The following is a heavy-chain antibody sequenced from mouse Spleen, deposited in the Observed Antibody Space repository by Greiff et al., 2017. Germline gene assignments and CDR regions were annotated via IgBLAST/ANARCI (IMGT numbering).Heavy chain of an antibody. CDR1: GYTFTDYY. Sequence: VQLKESGPVLVKPGASVKMSCKASGYTFTDYYMNWVKQSHGKSLEWIGVINPYNGGTSYNQKFKGKATLTVDKSSSTAYMELNSLTSEDSAVYYCARGDDLAYWGQGTLVTVSA. CDR2: INPYNGGT. V-gene: IGHV1-19*01. J-gene: IGHJ3*01. CDR3: ARGDDLAY.